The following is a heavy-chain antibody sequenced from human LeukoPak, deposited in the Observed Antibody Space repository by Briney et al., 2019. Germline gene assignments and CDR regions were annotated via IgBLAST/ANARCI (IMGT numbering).Heavy chain of an antibody. CDR1: GGSISSSSYY. V-gene: IGHV4-39*01. D-gene: IGHD3-22*01. J-gene: IGHJ4*02. CDR2: IEYTGST. Sequence: SETLSLTCTVSGGSISSSSYYWGWTRQPPGKGLEWIGSIEYTGSTYYNPSLKSRVTISVDTSKNQFSLKLNSLTAADTAVYYYATNTRAYYYDSSGYYVPSYFDYWGQGTLVTVSS. CDR3: ATNTRAYYYDSSGYYVPSYFDY.